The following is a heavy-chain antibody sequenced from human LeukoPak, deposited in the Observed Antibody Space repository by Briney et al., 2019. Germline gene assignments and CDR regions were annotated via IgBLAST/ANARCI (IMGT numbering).Heavy chain of an antibody. CDR3: ARAAYSHYYYYYMDV. CDR2: IYTSGST. J-gene: IGHJ6*03. CDR1: GGSISSGSYY. V-gene: IGHV4-61*02. Sequence: SQTLSLXCTVSGGSISSGSYYWSWIRQPAGKGLEWIGRIYTSGSTNYNPSLKSRVTISVDTSKNQFSLKLSSVTAADTAVYFCARAAYSHYYYYYMDVWGKGTTVTVSS. D-gene: IGHD2-15*01.